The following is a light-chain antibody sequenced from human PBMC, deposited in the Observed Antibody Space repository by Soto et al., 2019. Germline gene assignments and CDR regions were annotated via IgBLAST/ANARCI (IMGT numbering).Light chain of an antibody. Sequence: QPVLTQAPSASASLGAPVTLTCTLSGGHSTYAIAWHQRRPEKGPRYLMNVKSDGSHIKGDGIPDRFSGSGSGTERYLTISSLQSEDEADYYCQTWATGVVVFGGGTQLTVL. J-gene: IGLJ2*01. CDR1: GGHSTYA. CDR2: VKSDGSH. V-gene: IGLV4-69*01. CDR3: QTWATGVVV.